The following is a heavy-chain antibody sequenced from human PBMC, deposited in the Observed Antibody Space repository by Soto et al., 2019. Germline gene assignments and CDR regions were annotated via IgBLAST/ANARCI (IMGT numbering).Heavy chain of an antibody. V-gene: IGHV4-38-2*01. CDR1: GYSISSGYY. CDR2: IYHSGST. J-gene: IGHJ3*02. D-gene: IGHD3-3*01. CDR3: ARALYFGVVPRPGAFDI. Sequence: SETLSLTCAVSGYSISSGYYWGWIRQPPGKGLEWIGSIYHSGSTYYNPSLKSRVTISVDTSKNQFSLKLSSVTAADTAVYYCARALYFGVVPRPGAFDIWGQGTMVTVSS.